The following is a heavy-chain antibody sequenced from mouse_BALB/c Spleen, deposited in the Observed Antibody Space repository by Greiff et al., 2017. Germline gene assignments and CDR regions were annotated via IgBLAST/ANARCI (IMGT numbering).Heavy chain of an antibody. V-gene: IGHV5-6-5*01. Sequence: EVQVVESGGGLVKPGGSLNLSCAASGFTFSSYAMSWVRQTPEKRLEWVASISSGGSTYYPDSVKGRFTISRDNARNILYLQMSSLRSEDTAMYYCAKTDYGSSPAWFAYWGQGTLVTVSA. J-gene: IGHJ3*01. D-gene: IGHD1-1*01. CDR3: AKTDYGSSPAWFAY. CDR2: ISSGGST. CDR1: GFTFSSYA.